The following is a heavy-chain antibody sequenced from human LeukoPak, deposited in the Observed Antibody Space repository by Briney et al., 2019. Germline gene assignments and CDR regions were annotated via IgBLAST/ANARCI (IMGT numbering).Heavy chain of an antibody. V-gene: IGHV4-59*01. Sequence: PSETLSLTCTVSGGSISTYYWSWIRQPPGKGLEWIGYIYYSGNTNYNPALKSRVTISVDTSRNQFSLKLTSVTAADTAVYYCARDPSNYYSSDGYYDGWFDPWGQGILVTVSS. CDR3: ARDPSNYYSSDGYYDGWFDP. CDR2: IYYSGNT. J-gene: IGHJ5*02. CDR1: GGSISTYY. D-gene: IGHD3-22*01.